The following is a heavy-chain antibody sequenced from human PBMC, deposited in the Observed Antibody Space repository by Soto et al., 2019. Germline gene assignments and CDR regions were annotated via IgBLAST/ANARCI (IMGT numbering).Heavy chain of an antibody. CDR2: IYRGGDT. CDR3: ARGMYGSGSYYIGDAFDM. J-gene: IGHJ3*02. CDR1: GFTVSYNY. Sequence: EVQLVESGGGLIQPGGSLRLSCAVSGFTVSYNYMNWVRQAPGKGLEWVSVIYRGGDTFYADSVKGRFTISRDNSKNTLYLQMNSLRAEDDAVYYCARGMYGSGSYYIGDAFDMWGQGTMVTVSS. V-gene: IGHV3-53*01. D-gene: IGHD3-10*01.